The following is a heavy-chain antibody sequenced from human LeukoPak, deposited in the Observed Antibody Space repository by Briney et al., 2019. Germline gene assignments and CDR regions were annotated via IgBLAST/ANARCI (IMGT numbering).Heavy chain of an antibody. V-gene: IGHV3-23*01. CDR1: GFTFSSYA. CDR2: ISANGVST. Sequence: GGSLRLSCAASGFTFSSYAMNWVRQAPGKGLEWVSSISANGVSTYYADSVKGRFTISRDNSKTTLYLQMNSLRAEDTAVYYCAKGRSPAVTSALNYWGQGTLVTVSS. D-gene: IGHD4-23*01. J-gene: IGHJ4*02. CDR3: AKGRSPAVTSALNY.